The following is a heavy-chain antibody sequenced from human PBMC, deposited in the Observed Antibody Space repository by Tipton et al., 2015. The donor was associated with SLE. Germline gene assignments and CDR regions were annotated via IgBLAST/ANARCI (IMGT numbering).Heavy chain of an antibody. D-gene: IGHD3-10*01. Sequence: QLVQSGGGLVKPGGSLRLSCATSGFTVYTYAMTWVRQAPGKGLEWVAHIKPDGSEEFYVDSVRGRFIISRDNAKSSLSLQMNSLNAEDTAVYYCAREYQGSFYVNGAFDMWGQGTVVTVSS. CDR3: AREYQGSFYVNGAFDM. V-gene: IGHV3-7*01. J-gene: IGHJ3*02. CDR2: IKPDGSEE. CDR1: GFTVYTYA.